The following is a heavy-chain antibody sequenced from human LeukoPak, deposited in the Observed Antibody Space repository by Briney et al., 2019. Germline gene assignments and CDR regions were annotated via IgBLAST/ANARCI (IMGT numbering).Heavy chain of an antibody. D-gene: IGHD6-13*01. CDR3: ARLYPTTLTSYSSSL. J-gene: IGHJ4*02. V-gene: IGHV1-69*05. Sequence: SVKVSCKASGGTFSSYAISWVRQAPGQGPEWMGRIIPIFGTANYAQKFQGRVTITTDESTSTAYMELSSLRSEDTAVYYCARLYPTTLTSYSSSLWGQGTLVTVSS. CDR1: GGTFSSYA. CDR2: IIPIFGTA.